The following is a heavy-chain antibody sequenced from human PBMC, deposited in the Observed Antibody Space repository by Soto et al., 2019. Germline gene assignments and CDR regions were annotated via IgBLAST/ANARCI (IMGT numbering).Heavy chain of an antibody. CDR3: AGRLGGGGDYFYGMDA. CDR1: GYAFNEYY. J-gene: IGHJ6*02. CDR2: INPNSGGT. D-gene: IGHD1-26*01. Sequence: QVQLVQSGAEVKKPGASVKISCKTSGYAFNEYYIHWMRQVPGQGPEWMGWINPNSGGTKFAKKFSGVIRKNSGSSTRTSFMEVGSLRSYDTAVYFCAGRLGGGGDYFYGMDAWGQGTAVIVSS. V-gene: IGHV1-2*02.